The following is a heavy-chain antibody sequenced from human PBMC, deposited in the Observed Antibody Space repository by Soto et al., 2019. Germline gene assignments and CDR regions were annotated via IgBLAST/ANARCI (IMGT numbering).Heavy chain of an antibody. Sequence: PSETLSLTCTVSGGSISSSSYYWGWIRQPPGKGLEWIGSIYYSGSTYYNPSLKSRVTISVDTSKNQFSLKLSSVTAADTAVYYCARQHYDSSGYFPISIYYFDYWGQGTMVTVSS. D-gene: IGHD3-22*01. CDR3: ARQHYDSSGYFPISIYYFDY. CDR2: IYYSGST. J-gene: IGHJ4*02. V-gene: IGHV4-39*01. CDR1: GGSISSSSYY.